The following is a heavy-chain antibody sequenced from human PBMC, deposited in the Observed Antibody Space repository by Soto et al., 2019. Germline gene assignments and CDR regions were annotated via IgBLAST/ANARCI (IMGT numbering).Heavy chain of an antibody. D-gene: IGHD1-7*01. Sequence: GGSLRLSCVASGYNFGSYAMMWVRQAPEKGLEWISTIGGGGIGSYYADSVKGRFTISRDNSKNALYLQMNSLRAEDTGVYYCAKDPRLELRGVDSWGQGTQVTVSS. J-gene: IGHJ4*02. CDR2: IGGGGIGS. V-gene: IGHV3-23*01. CDR3: AKDPRLELRGVDS. CDR1: GYNFGSYA.